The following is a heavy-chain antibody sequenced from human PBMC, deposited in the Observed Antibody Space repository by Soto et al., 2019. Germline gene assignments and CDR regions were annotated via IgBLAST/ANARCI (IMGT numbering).Heavy chain of an antibody. D-gene: IGHD2-2*01. CDR1: VYTFSNCG. CDR3: ARVVPGAEAWFGP. Sequence: ASVKASCKNSVYTFSNCGITWVRQDPGQPLEWLGWISLYSDGTNYAQKFQGRVSMTTDTSTTTAYMELRSLRSDDTAVYYCARVVPGAEAWFGPWGQGTLVTVSS. CDR2: ISLYSDGT. J-gene: IGHJ5*02. V-gene: IGHV1-18*01.